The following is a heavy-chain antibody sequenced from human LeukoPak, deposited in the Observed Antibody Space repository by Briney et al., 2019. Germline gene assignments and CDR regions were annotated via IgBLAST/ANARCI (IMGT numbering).Heavy chain of an antibody. V-gene: IGHV1-69*01. CDR3: ARDLLNPGWFDP. CDR1: GGTFSSYA. J-gene: IGHJ5*02. CDR2: IIPIFGTA. Sequence: GASVKVSCKASGGTFSSYAISWVRQAPGQGLEWMGGIIPIFGTANYAQKFQGRVTITADESTSTAYMELSSLRSEDTAVYYCARDLLNPGWFDPWGQGTLVTVSS.